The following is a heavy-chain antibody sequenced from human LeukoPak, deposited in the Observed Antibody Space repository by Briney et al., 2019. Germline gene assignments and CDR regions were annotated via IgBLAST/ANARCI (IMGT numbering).Heavy chain of an antibody. CDR1: GGSISSYY. Sequence: PSETLSLTCTVSGGSISSYYWSWIRQPPGKGLEWIGYIYYSGSTNYNPSLKSRVTISVDTSKNQFSLKLSSVTAADTAVYYCATEDYYDSSGYPGDYWGQGTLVTVSS. CDR2: IYYSGST. V-gene: IGHV4-59*12. J-gene: IGHJ4*02. D-gene: IGHD3-22*01. CDR3: ATEDYYDSSGYPGDY.